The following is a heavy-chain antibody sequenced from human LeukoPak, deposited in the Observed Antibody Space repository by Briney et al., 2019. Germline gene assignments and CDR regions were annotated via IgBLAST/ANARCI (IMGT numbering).Heavy chain of an antibody. V-gene: IGHV3-30*18. CDR1: GFTFSSYG. Sequence: RAGGSLRLSCAASGFTFSSYGMHWVRQAPGKGLEWVAVISYDGSNKYYADSVKGRFTISRDNSKNTLYLQMNSLRAEDTAVYYCAKGPSSVDYWGQGTLVTVSS. CDR2: ISYDGSNK. D-gene: IGHD6-19*01. J-gene: IGHJ4*02. CDR3: AKGPSSVDY.